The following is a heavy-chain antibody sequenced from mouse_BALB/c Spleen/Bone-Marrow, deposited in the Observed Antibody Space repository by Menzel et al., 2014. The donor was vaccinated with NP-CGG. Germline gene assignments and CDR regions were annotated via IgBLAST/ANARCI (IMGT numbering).Heavy chain of an antibody. D-gene: IGHD2-14*01. CDR2: ISDGGGST. J-gene: IGHJ4*01. CDR3: ARQGYDVAMDY. CDR1: GFTFSDYY. V-gene: IGHV5-12*02. Sequence: EVMLVESGGGLVQPGGSLKLSCATSGFTFSDYYMFWVRQTPEKRLEWVAYISDGGGSTYYPDTVKGRFTISRDNAKNTLYLQMSRLKSEYTAMYYCARQGYDVAMDYWGQGTSVAVSS.